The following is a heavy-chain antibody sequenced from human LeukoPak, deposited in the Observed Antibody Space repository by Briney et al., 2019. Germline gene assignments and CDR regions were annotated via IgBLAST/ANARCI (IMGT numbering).Heavy chain of an antibody. D-gene: IGHD3-9*01. Sequence: HPGGSLRLSCAASGFTFSSYAMHWVRQAPGKGLEWVAVISYDGSNKYYADSVKGRFTISRDNSKNTLYLQMNSLRAEDTAVYYCARDFSVDDILTGYYDYWGQGTLATVSS. CDR3: ARDFSVDDILTGYYDY. V-gene: IGHV3-30*04. CDR1: GFTFSSYA. CDR2: ISYDGSNK. J-gene: IGHJ4*02.